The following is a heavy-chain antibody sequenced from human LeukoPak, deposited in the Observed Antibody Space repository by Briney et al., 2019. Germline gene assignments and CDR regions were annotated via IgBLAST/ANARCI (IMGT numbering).Heavy chain of an antibody. D-gene: IGHD1-26*01. CDR3: TARRIVGATVTLFDY. Sequence: GGSLRLSCAASGFTVSSNYMSWVRQAPGKGLEWVGRIKSKTDGGTTDYAAPVKGRFTISRDDSKNTLYLQMNSLKTEDTAVYYCTARRIVGATVTLFDYWGQGTLVTVSS. J-gene: IGHJ4*02. CDR2: IKSKTDGGTT. V-gene: IGHV3-15*01. CDR1: GFTVSSNY.